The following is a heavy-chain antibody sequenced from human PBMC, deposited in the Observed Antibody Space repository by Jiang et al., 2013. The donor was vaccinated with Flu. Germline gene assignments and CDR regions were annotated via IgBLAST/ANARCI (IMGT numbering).Heavy chain of an antibody. J-gene: IGHJ6*02. V-gene: IGHV3-23*04. D-gene: IGHD4-23*01. Sequence: VQLVESGGGLVQPGGSLRLSRAASGFTFNSYAMSWVRQAPGKGLEWVSAISGSGGSTYYADSVKGRFTISRDNSKNTLYLQMNSLRAEDTAVYYCAKLLGGPTYYYGMDVWGQGTTVTVSS. CDR3: AKLLGGPTYYYGMDV. CDR2: ISGSGGST. CDR1: GFTFNSYA.